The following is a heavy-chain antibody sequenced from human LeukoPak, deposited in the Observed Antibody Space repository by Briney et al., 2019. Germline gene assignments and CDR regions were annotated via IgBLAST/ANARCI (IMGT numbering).Heavy chain of an antibody. Sequence: GGSLRLSCAASGFTFDDHAMHWVRQAPGKGLEWVSGISWNSGGIAYADSVKGRFTISRDNAKNSLYLQMNSLRAEDTALYYCARVLRFLEWLLYPALQHHNYYYYGMDVWGQGTTVTVSS. D-gene: IGHD3-3*01. CDR3: ARVLRFLEWLLYPALQHHNYYYYGMDV. J-gene: IGHJ6*02. CDR2: ISWNSGGI. V-gene: IGHV3-9*01. CDR1: GFTFDDHA.